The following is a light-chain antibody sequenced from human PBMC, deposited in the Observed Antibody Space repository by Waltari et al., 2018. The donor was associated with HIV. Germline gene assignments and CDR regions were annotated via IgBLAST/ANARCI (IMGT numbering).Light chain of an antibody. CDR2: AND. CDR1: RSNIGSNI. J-gene: IGLJ2*01. CDR3: AAWDDSLKGVA. V-gene: IGLV1-44*01. Sequence: QSVLTQPPSASGTPGQRVTIPCSGSRSNIGSNIVNWYQQLPGTAPKLLIYANDQRTSGVPDRFSGSKSGTSASLAISGLQSEDEADYCCAAWDDSLKGVAFGGGTKLTVL.